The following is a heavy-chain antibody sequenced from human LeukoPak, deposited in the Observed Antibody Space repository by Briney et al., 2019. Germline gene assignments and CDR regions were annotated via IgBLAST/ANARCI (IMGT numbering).Heavy chain of an antibody. CDR2: ISGSGGST. J-gene: IGHJ3*02. D-gene: IGHD3-22*01. CDR3: AKYYYDSSGFSGAFDI. V-gene: IGHV3-23*01. Sequence: GGSLRLSCAASGFTFSSYAMSWVRQAPGKGLEWVSAISGSGGSTYYADSVKGRFTISRDNSKNTLYLQMNSLRAEDTAVYYCAKYYYDSSGFSGAFDIWGQGTMVTVFS. CDR1: GFTFSSYA.